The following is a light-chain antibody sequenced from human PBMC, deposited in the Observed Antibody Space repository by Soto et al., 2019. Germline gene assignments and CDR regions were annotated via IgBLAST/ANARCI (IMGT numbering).Light chain of an antibody. V-gene: IGKV1-5*01. CDR3: QQSNTYVT. CDR1: QSISSW. CDR2: GAS. Sequence: DIQMTQSPSTLSASVGDRVTITCRASQSISSWLAWYQQKPGKAPKLLIYGASSLESGVPSRFSGSGSGTEFTLTISSLQPDDFATYYCQQSNTYVTFGQGTKVEIK. J-gene: IGKJ1*01.